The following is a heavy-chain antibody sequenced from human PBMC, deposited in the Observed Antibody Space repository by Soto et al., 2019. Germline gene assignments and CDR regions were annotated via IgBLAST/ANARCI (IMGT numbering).Heavy chain of an antibody. CDR1: GFTFSSYS. V-gene: IGHV3-21*01. CDR2: ISSSSSYI. J-gene: IGHJ6*02. D-gene: IGHD6-19*01. Sequence: GGSLRLSCAASGFTFSSYSMNWVRQAPGKGLEWVSSISSSSSYIYYADSVKGRFTISRDKAKNSLYLQMNSLRAEDTAVYYCARDLQSSGAPDLGYYYGMDVWGQGTTVTVSS. CDR3: ARDLQSSGAPDLGYYYGMDV.